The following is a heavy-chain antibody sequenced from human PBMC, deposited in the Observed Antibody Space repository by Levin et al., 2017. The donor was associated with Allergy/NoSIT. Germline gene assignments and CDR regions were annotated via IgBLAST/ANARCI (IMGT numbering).Heavy chain of an antibody. Sequence: KPSETLSLTCTVSGGSISSSSYYWGWIRQPPGKGLEWIGSIYYSGSTYYNPSLKSRVTISVDTSKNQFSLKLSSVTAADTAVYYCARHAVAALPYYFDYWGQGTLVTVSS. V-gene: IGHV4-39*01. J-gene: IGHJ4*02. CDR2: IYYSGST. D-gene: IGHD6-19*01. CDR3: ARHAVAALPYYFDY. CDR1: GGSISSSSYY.